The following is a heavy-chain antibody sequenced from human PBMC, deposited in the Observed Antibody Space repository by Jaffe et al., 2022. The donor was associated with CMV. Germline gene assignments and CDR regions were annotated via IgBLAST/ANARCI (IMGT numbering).Heavy chain of an antibody. CDR3: ARGGTTVTTSGWGIDY. CDR2: INHSGST. J-gene: IGHJ4*02. D-gene: IGHD4-17*01. CDR1: GGSFSGYY. V-gene: IGHV4-34*01. Sequence: QVQLQQWGAGLLKPSETLSLTCAVYGGSFSGYYWSWIRQPPGKGLEWIGEINHSGSTNYNPSLKSRVTISVDTSKNQFSLKLSSVTAADTAVYYCARGGTTVTTSGWGIDYWGQGTLVTVSS.